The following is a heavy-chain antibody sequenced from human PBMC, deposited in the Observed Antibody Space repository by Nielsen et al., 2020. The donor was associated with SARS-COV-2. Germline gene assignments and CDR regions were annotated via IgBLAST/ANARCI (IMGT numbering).Heavy chain of an antibody. CDR2: INAGNGNT. Sequence: ASVKVSCKASGYTFTSYAMHWVRQAPGQRLEWMGWINAGNGNTKYSQKFQGRVTITRDTSASTAYMELSSLRSEDTAVYYCATVRYYYDSSRIYFDYWGQGTLVTVSS. D-gene: IGHD3-22*01. J-gene: IGHJ4*02. CDR1: GYTFTSYA. V-gene: IGHV1-3*01. CDR3: ATVRYYYDSSRIYFDY.